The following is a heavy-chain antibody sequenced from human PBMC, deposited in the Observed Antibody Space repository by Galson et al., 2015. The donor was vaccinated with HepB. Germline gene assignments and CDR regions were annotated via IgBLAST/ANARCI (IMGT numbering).Heavy chain of an antibody. D-gene: IGHD4-23*01. CDR2: ISRDSVYI. J-gene: IGHJ5*02. CDR1: AFTFTNYN. V-gene: IGHV3-21*04. Sequence: SLRLSCAASAFTFTNYNLNWVRQAPGKGLEWVSSISRDSVYISYAGSVKGRFAISRDNAKMSFYLQMNTLRVEDTAVYYCAPSGMTTVAGGFDPWGQGTLVTVSS. CDR3: APSGMTTVAGGFDP.